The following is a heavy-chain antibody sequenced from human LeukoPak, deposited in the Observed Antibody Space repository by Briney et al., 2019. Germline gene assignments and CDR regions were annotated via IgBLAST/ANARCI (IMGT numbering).Heavy chain of an antibody. Sequence: PGGSLRLSCAASGFTFSSYAMSWVRQAPGKGLEWVSAISGSGGSTYYADSVKGRFTISRDNSKNTLYLQMNSLRAEDTAVYYCARDTYYYDSSGPPTFDYWGQGTLVTVSS. D-gene: IGHD3-22*01. V-gene: IGHV3-23*01. CDR1: GFTFSSYA. J-gene: IGHJ4*02. CDR3: ARDTYYYDSSGPPTFDY. CDR2: ISGSGGST.